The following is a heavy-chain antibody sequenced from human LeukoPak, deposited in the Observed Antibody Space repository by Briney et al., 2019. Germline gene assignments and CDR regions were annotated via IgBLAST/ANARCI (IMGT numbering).Heavy chain of an antibody. D-gene: IGHD2-2*01. CDR2: INWNGGST. CDR3: ASIRYCSSTSCYRDYYYMDV. J-gene: IGHJ6*03. Sequence: GGSLRLSCAASGFTFDDYGMSWVRQAPGKGLEWVSGINWNGGSTGYADSVKGRFTISRDNAKNSLYLQVNSLRAEDTALYYCASIRYCSSTSCYRDYYYMDVWGKGTTVTVSS. V-gene: IGHV3-20*04. CDR1: GFTFDDYG.